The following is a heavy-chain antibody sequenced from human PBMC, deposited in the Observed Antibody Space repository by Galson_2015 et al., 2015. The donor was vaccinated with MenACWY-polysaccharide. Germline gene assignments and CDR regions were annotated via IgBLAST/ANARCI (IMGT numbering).Heavy chain of an antibody. CDR1: GFIFSNYW. J-gene: IGHJ4*02. Sequence: SLRLSCAASGFIFSNYWMSWVRQAPGKGPEWVANIKQDGSEKYYVDSVKGRFTISRDNAKNSLYLQMNSLRAEDTAVYYCARIGYRSSTFDYWGQGTLITVSS. CDR3: ARIGYRSSTFDY. D-gene: IGHD6-6*01. CDR2: IKQDGSEK. V-gene: IGHV3-7*01.